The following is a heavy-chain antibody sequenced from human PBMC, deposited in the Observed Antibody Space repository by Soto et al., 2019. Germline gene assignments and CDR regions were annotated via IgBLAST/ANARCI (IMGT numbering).Heavy chain of an antibody. CDR2: IWYDGSKK. V-gene: IGHV3-33*01. CDR1: GFTFSGFG. J-gene: IGHJ3*02. Sequence: QVQLVESGGGVVQPGTSLRLSCEASGFTFSGFGMHWVRQAPGKGLEWVAVIWYDGSKKYYADCVKGRLTISRDNSKNALDLQMNSVRAEDTAVYYCASGRWGSYGGNSAHFDIWAQGTVVTVSS. CDR3: ASGRWGSYGGNSAHFDI. D-gene: IGHD4-17*01.